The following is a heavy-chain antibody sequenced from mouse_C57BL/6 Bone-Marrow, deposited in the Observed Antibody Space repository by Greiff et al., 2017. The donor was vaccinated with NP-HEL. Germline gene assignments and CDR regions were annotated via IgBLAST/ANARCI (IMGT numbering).Heavy chain of an antibody. CDR1: GFNIKDDY. Sequence: EVKLQESGAELVRPGASVKLSCTASGFNIKDDYMHWVKQRPEKGLEWVGGIDPENGDTENASKFPGKATITADTSSNTAYLQLSSLTSEDTAVYYCTSRARATIDYWGQGTTLTVSS. CDR3: TSRARATIDY. D-gene: IGHD3-1*01. J-gene: IGHJ2*01. V-gene: IGHV14-4*01. CDR2: IDPENGDT.